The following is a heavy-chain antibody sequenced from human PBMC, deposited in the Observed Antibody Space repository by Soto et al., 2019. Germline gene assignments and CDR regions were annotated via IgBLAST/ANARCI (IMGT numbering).Heavy chain of an antibody. D-gene: IGHD3-10*01. CDR2: ISGSGVST. J-gene: IGHJ6*02. CDR3: AKEKYYGSGNYYYGMDV. V-gene: IGHV3-23*01. CDR1: GFTFSSYA. Sequence: PGGSLRLSCAASGFTFSSYAMSWVRQAPGEGLEWVSAISGSGVSTYYADSVKGRFTISRDNSKNTLYLQMNSLRAEDTAVYYCAKEKYYGSGNYYYGMDVWGQGTPV.